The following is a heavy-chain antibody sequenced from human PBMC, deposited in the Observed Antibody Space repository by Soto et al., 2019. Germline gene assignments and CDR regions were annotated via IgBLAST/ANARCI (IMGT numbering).Heavy chain of an antibody. Sequence: PSETLSLTCTVSGGSISSSSNYCGRIRQPPGKGLEWIVSIYYSGSTYYNPSLKSRVTISVDTSKNQFSLKLSSVTAADTAVYYCARHDAVIVEGFDIWGQGTMVT. D-gene: IGHD3-22*01. V-gene: IGHV4-39*01. CDR2: IYYSGST. J-gene: IGHJ3*02. CDR1: GGSISSSSNY. CDR3: ARHDAVIVEGFDI.